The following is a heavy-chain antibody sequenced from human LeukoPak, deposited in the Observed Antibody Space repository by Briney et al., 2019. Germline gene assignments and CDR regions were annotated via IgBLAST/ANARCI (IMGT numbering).Heavy chain of an antibody. CDR1: GFTFSSYT. CDR2: ILFDANNK. V-gene: IGHV3-30-3*01. CDR3: DCSSTSCSHRAFDI. J-gene: IGHJ3*02. D-gene: IGHD2-2*01. Sequence: GGSLRLSCTASGFTFSSYTIHWVRQAPGKGLEWVAVILFDANNKYYADSVKGRLTISRDTSKNTLYLQMDSLRDEDTAVYYCDCSSTSCSHRAFDIWAKGQWSPSLQ.